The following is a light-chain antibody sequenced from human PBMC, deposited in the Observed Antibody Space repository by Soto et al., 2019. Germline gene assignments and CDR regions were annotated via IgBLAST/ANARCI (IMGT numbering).Light chain of an antibody. Sequence: DIQMTQSPSTRSASVGDRFTITCRASQSISSWLAWYQQKPGKAPKLLIYKASSLESGVPSRFSGSGSGTEFTLTISSLQPDDFATFYCQHYNSYPWTFGQGTKVEIK. V-gene: IGKV1-5*03. CDR1: QSISSW. J-gene: IGKJ1*01. CDR3: QHYNSYPWT. CDR2: KAS.